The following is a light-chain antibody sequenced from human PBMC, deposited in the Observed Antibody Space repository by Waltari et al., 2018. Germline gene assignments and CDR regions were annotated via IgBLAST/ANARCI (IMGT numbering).Light chain of an antibody. Sequence: TQDPAVSVAMGQTVRITSQGDSLRSSYASGYQQRPGQAPILVMYDKNSRPSGVPDRFSGSSSDDTASLTITGAQAEDEAYYYCHSRDASGSGGAFGGGTKLTVL. V-gene: IGLV3-19*01. CDR2: DKN. CDR3: HSRDASGSGGA. J-gene: IGLJ2*01. CDR1: SLRSSY.